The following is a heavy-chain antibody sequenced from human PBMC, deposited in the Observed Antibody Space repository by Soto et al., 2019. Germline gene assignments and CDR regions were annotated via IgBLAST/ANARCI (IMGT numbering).Heavy chain of an antibody. Sequence: EVQLLESGGGLVQPGGSLRLSCAASGFSFSDYAMSWVRQAPGKGLEWVSSISASGGTTYNADSVKGRFTISRDNSKNNLYLQMNSLRAEDTAVYYCAKGTVGATWGYFDYWGQGTLVTVSS. CDR2: ISASGGTT. CDR3: AKGTVGATWGYFDY. V-gene: IGHV3-23*01. D-gene: IGHD1-26*01. J-gene: IGHJ4*02. CDR1: GFSFSDYA.